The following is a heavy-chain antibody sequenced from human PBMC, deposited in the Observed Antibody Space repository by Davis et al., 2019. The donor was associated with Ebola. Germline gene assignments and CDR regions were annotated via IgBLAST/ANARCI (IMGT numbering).Heavy chain of an antibody. V-gene: IGHV3-74*01. CDR3: ARVGYGDSWRWFDP. J-gene: IGHJ5*02. D-gene: IGHD4-17*01. CDR1: GFIFSRYW. CDR2: IKSDGSST. Sequence: PGGSLRPSCAASGFIFSRYWIHWVRQAPGKGLVWVPRIKSDGSSTNYADSVKGRFTISRDNAKSTFYLQMNSLRAEDTAVYYCARVGYGDSWRWFDPWGQGTLVTVSS.